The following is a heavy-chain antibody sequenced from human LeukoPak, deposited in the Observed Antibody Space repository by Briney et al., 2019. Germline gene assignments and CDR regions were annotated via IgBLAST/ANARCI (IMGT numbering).Heavy chain of an antibody. J-gene: IGHJ4*02. Sequence: GGSLRLSCAASGFTFSSYGMHWVRQAPGKGLEWVAVISYDGTNKYYADSVKGRFTISRDNSKNTLYLQMNSLRTDDTAVYYCAKFWTGVAATPAYWGQGTLVTVSS. D-gene: IGHD2-15*01. CDR1: GFTFSSYG. CDR2: ISYDGTNK. V-gene: IGHV3-30*18. CDR3: AKFWTGVAATPAY.